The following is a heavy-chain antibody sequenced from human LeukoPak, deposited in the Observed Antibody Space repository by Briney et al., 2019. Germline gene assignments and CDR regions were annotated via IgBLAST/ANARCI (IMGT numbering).Heavy chain of an antibody. CDR3: SRYNSGWIFDI. Sequence: PGGSLRLSCAASGFTFSSYWMSWVRQAPGKVLEWVANIKQDGSEEYYVDSVRGRFTISRDNAKNSLYLQMNSLRAEDTAVYYCSRYNSGWIFDIWGQGTMVTVSS. J-gene: IGHJ3*02. CDR1: GFTFSSYW. CDR2: IKQDGSEE. D-gene: IGHD6-19*01. V-gene: IGHV3-7*01.